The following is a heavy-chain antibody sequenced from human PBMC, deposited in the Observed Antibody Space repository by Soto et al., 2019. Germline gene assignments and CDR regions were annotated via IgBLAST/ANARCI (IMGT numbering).Heavy chain of an antibody. CDR1: GGSISSGGYY. D-gene: IGHD3-9*01. Sequence: PSETLSLTCTVSGGSISSGGYYWSWIRQHPGKGLEWIGYIYYSGSTYYNPSLKSRVTISVDTSKNQFSLKLSSVTAADTAVYYCAREVRYFDWPRTGYFDYWGQGTLVTVSS. CDR2: IYYSGST. CDR3: AREVRYFDWPRTGYFDY. J-gene: IGHJ4*02. V-gene: IGHV4-31*03.